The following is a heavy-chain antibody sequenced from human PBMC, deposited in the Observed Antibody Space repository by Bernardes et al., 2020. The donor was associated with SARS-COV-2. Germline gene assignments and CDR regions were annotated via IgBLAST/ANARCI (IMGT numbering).Heavy chain of an antibody. CDR3: ASSAIGDSSGYYYEVLDY. Sequence: GGSLRLSCVASGFTFSSYWKSWVRQAPGKGLEWVANIKQDGSEKYYVDSVKGRFTISRDNAKNSLYLQMNSLRAEDTAVYYCASSAIGDSSGYYYEVLDYWGQGTLVTVSS. CDR1: GFTFSSYW. D-gene: IGHD3-22*01. V-gene: IGHV3-7*01. CDR2: IKQDGSEK. J-gene: IGHJ4*02.